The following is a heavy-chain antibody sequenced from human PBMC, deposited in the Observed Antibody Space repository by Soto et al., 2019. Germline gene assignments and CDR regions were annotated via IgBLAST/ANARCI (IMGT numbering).Heavy chain of an antibody. D-gene: IGHD4-17*01. V-gene: IGHV3-23*01. J-gene: IGHJ5*02. CDR2: ITNTGITT. CDR1: GFDFSTHA. CDR3: AKGFDYGDPKHRYX. Sequence: GALRLSGAASGFDFSTHALACVREAPGKVLEWLSSITNTGITTNYADSLKCRFTIYRENSRKTLHLQLNKLRVEETAVYYCAKGFDYGDPKHRYXWGQGTRVTAS.